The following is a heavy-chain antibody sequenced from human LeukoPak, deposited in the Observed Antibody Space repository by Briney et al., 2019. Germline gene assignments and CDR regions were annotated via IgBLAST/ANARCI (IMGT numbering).Heavy chain of an antibody. CDR2: IYYSGST. J-gene: IGHJ4*02. Sequence: GSLRLSCAASGFTFDDYGMSWIRQPPGKGLEWIGYIYYSGSTNYNPSLKSRVTISVDTSKNQFSLKLSSVTAADTAVYYCATLYSYGHAFDYWGQGTLVTVSS. D-gene: IGHD5-18*01. CDR3: ATLYSYGHAFDY. V-gene: IGHV4-59*01. CDR1: GFTFDDYG.